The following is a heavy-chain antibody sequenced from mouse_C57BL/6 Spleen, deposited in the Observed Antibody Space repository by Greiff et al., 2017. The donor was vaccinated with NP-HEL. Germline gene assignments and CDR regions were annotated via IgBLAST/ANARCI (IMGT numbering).Heavy chain of an antibody. J-gene: IGHJ2*01. V-gene: IGHV1-80*01. D-gene: IGHD1-1*01. CDR1: GYAFSSYW. CDR3: ARSGLLRSYYFDY. Sequence: QVQLKQSGAELVKPGASVKISCKASGYAFSSYWMNWVKQRPGKGLEWIGQIYPGDGDTNYNGKFKGKATLTADKSSSTAYMQLSSLTSEDSAVYFCARSGLLRSYYFDYWGQGTTLTVSS. CDR2: IYPGDGDT.